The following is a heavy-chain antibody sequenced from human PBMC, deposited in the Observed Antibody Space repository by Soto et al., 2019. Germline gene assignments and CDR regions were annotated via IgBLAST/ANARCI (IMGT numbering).Heavy chain of an antibody. Sequence: GASVKVTCKASGYTFTSYYMHWVRQAPGQGLEWMGIINPSGGSTSYAQKFQGRVTMTRDTSTSTVYMELSSLRVEDTALYFCAKDLQPDGAWDFDYWGQGTLVTVSS. V-gene: IGHV1-46*01. J-gene: IGHJ4*02. CDR2: INPSGGST. CDR1: GYTFTSYY. CDR3: AKDLQPDGAWDFDY. D-gene: IGHD4-17*01.